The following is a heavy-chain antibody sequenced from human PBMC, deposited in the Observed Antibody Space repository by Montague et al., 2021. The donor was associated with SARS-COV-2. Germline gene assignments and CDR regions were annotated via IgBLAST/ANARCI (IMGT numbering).Heavy chain of an antibody. D-gene: IGHD1-26*01. CDR2: IYYSGST. Sequence: SETLSLTCTVSGGSISSSSYYWGWIRQPPGKGLEWIGSIYYSGSTYYNPSLKSRVTISVDTFKNQFSLKLSSVTAADTAVYYCVEIVGAADYWGQGTLVTVSS. CDR1: GGSISSSSYY. CDR3: VEIVGAADY. J-gene: IGHJ4*02. V-gene: IGHV4-39*01.